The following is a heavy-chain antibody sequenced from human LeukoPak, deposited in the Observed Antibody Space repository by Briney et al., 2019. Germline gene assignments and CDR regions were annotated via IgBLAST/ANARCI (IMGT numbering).Heavy chain of an antibody. J-gene: IGHJ5*02. V-gene: IGHV1-24*01. Sequence: ASVTVSCTVSGYTLTELSMHWVRQAPGKGLEWMGGFDPEDGETIYAQKFQGRVTMTEDTSTDTAYMELSSLRSEDTAVYYCATGGSRIVVVPAAMGTWGQGTLVTVSS. CDR2: FDPEDGET. CDR3: ATGGSRIVVVPAAMGT. D-gene: IGHD2-2*01. CDR1: GYTLTELS.